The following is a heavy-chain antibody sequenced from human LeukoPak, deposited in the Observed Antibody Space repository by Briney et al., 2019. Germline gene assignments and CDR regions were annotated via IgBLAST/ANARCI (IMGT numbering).Heavy chain of an antibody. CDR1: GFTFNNYN. CDR2: IKSKTDGGTT. V-gene: IGHV3-15*01. D-gene: IGHD2-15*01. CDR3: TTHGVSKIPKGYFDY. Sequence: GGSLRLSCAASGFTFNNYNMNWVRQAPGKGLEWVGRIKSKTDGGTTDYAAPVKGRFTISRDDSKNTLYLQMNSLKTEDTAVYYCTTHGVSKIPKGYFDYWGQGTLVTVSS. J-gene: IGHJ4*02.